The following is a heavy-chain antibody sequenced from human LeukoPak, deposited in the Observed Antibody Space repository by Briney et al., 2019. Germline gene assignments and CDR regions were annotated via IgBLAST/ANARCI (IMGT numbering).Heavy chain of an antibody. CDR2: IKQDGSET. J-gene: IGHJ4*02. Sequence: GGSLRLSCAASGFTLNKYWMNWVRQAPGKGLEWVANIKQDGSETYYLDSVRGRFTISRDNAKNSLSLQMNSLRVEDTAVYYCARDGVLGITVLDYWGQGTLVTVSS. D-gene: IGHD3-22*01. V-gene: IGHV3-7*01. CDR3: ARDGVLGITVLDY. CDR1: GFTLNKYW.